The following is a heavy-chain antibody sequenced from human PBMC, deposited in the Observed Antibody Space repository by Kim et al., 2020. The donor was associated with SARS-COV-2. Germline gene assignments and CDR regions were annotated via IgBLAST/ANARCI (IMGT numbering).Heavy chain of an antibody. J-gene: IGHJ4*02. CDR1: GGSVSSGSYF. V-gene: IGHV4-61*01. CDR3: ARAPNDFWSGYPYYFDY. Sequence: SETLSLTCTVSGGSVSSGSYFWSWIRQPPGKGLEWIGYIYYSGNTNYNPSLKSQVTMSVDTSKNQFSLKLRSVTAADTAVYYCARAPNDFWSGYPYYFDYWGQGTLVTVSS. D-gene: IGHD3-3*01. CDR2: IYYSGNT.